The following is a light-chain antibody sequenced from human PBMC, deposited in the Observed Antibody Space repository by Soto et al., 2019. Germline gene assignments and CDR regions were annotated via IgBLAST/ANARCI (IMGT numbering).Light chain of an antibody. Sequence: IVMTQSPVTLSASPGESANLFCRASQSVRSNLAWYQQRPGQAPRLLIYDASTRATDIPARFSGSGSGTDFTLTITSLQSEDIAVYYCQHYDYWPTFGLGTKVDIK. J-gene: IGKJ1*01. CDR2: DAS. CDR3: QHYDYWPT. CDR1: QSVRSN. V-gene: IGKV3-15*01.